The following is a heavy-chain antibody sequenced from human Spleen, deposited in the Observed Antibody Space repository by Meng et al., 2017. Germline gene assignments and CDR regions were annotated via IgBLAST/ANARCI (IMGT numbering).Heavy chain of an antibody. CDR1: GFTFSNAY. CDR3: SGHIDY. D-gene: IGHD5-12*01. CDR2: FKSKPDGETI. J-gene: IGHJ4*02. Sequence: GESLKISCEGSGFTFSNAYMTWVRQGPGKRLEWVGRFKSKPDGETIDYAAPVKGRFIISKDDSKNTVYLQMNSLKTEDTAVYYCSGHIDYWGQGTLVTVSS. V-gene: IGHV3-15*01.